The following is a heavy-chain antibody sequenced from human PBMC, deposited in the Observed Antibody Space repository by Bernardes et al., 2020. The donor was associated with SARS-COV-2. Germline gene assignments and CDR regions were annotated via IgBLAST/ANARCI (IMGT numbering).Heavy chain of an antibody. V-gene: IGHV3-23*01. CDR3: AKNRASPHDY. CDR1: GFDLENYV. CDR2: VGNSDAAK. Sequence: GGALRLSCSASGFDLENYVMSWVPPAPGEGLEWVAGVGNSDAAKYYADSVKGRFTISRDNSKNTFYLQMNSLRAEDTAVYYCAKNRASPHDYWGQGTVVTVSS. J-gene: IGHJ4*02.